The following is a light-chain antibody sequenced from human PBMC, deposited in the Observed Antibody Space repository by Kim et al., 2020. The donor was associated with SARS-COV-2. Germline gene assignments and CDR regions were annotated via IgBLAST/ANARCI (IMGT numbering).Light chain of an antibody. Sequence: GQSITISCTGTSSDVGGYNYVSWYQQHPGKAPKLMIYDVGNRPSGVSNRFSGSKSGNTASLTISGLQAEDEADYYCSSHTSSSTVVFGGGTQLTVL. J-gene: IGLJ2*01. CDR1: SSDVGGYNY. CDR2: DVG. CDR3: SSHTSSSTVV. V-gene: IGLV2-14*03.